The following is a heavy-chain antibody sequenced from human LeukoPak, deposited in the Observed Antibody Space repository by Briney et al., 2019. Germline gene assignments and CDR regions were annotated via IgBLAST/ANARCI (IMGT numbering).Heavy chain of an antibody. J-gene: IGHJ3*02. D-gene: IGHD6-13*01. CDR3: ARGKQVYSNSGDAFDI. V-gene: IGHV7-4-1*02. Sequence: GASVKVSCKASGYTFTRYAMNWVRQAPGQGLEWMGWINTNTGNPTYAQDFTGRFVFSLDTSVSTAYLQISSLKAEDTAVYYCARGKQVYSNSGDAFDIWDQGTMVTVSS. CDR2: INTNTGNP. CDR1: GYTFTRYA.